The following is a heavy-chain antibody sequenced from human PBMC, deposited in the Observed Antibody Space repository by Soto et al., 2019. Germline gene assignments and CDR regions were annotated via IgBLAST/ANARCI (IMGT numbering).Heavy chain of an antibody. CDR3: ARSSITPRLFMYPFDD. CDR1: GGSITSSSHY. J-gene: IGHJ4*02. Sequence: PSETLSLTCTVSGGSITSSSHYWGWIRQPPGKGLECIGNIYYDGNTYYNPSLKSRVTISLDTSKNQFSLRLNSVTAADTAVYYCARSSITPRLFMYPFDDXGQGTLVTVSS. CDR2: IYYDGNT. V-gene: IGHV4-39*01. D-gene: IGHD6-6*01.